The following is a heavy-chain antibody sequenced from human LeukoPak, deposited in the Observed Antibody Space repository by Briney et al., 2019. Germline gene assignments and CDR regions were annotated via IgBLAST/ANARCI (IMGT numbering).Heavy chain of an antibody. J-gene: IGHJ4*02. Sequence: GGSLRLSCAASGFSFSSLWMHWVRQAPGKGLVWVSRINTDGSNTIYADSVKGRFTISRDNAKNTLYLQMDSLRAEDTAVYYCARDQSIAGPTTADYWGQGTLVTVSS. CDR1: GFSFSSLW. D-gene: IGHD1-26*01. V-gene: IGHV3-74*01. CDR3: ARDQSIAGPTTADY. CDR2: INTDGSNT.